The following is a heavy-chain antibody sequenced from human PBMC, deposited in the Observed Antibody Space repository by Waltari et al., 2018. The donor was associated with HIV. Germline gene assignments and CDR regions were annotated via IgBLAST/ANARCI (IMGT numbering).Heavy chain of an antibody. CDR1: GYIFTGNY. J-gene: IGHJ2*01. CDR3: ARDLASLGFVPSGDFDL. D-gene: IGHD2-15*01. V-gene: IGHV1-2*02. CDR2: INPYSGGT. Sequence: QVQLVHSGAEVKKPGASVKVSCKASGYIFTGNYIHWVRQAPRQGLEWMGWINPYSGGTKFAQKFQGRVTMTTDTSISTAYMELGRLRSDDTAVYYCARDLASLGFVPSGDFDLWGRGTLVTVSS.